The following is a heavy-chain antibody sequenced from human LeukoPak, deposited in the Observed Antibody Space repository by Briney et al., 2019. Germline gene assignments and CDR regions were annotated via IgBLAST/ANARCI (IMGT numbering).Heavy chain of an antibody. CDR2: IYYSGST. Sequence: PSETLSLTCTVSGGSISSSSYYWGWIRQPPGKGLEWIGSIYYSGSTYYNPSLKSRVTISVDTSKNQFSLKLSSVTAADTAVYFCARQPSLSYCSGGTCWFDPWGPGTLVTVSS. D-gene: IGHD2-15*01. V-gene: IGHV4-39*01. CDR1: GGSISSSSYY. CDR3: ARQPSLSYCSGGTCWFDP. J-gene: IGHJ5*02.